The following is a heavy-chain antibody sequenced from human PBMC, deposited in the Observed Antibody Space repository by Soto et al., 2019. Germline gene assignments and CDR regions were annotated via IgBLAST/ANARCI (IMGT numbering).Heavy chain of an antibody. CDR1: GYTFSSYG. J-gene: IGHJ6*02. CDR3: ARGGYYDSSGSRNYHYYGMDV. CDR2: ISPYDDDT. Sequence: QAQLEQSGPEVKKPGASVKVSCKASGYTFSSYGISWVRQAPGQGLEWLGWISPYDDDTKYAQNLQGRVRMTTDTSTRPVYMDLRSLRSDDTAIYYCARGGYYDSSGSRNYHYYGMDVWGQGTTVTVSS. D-gene: IGHD3-22*01. V-gene: IGHV1-18*01.